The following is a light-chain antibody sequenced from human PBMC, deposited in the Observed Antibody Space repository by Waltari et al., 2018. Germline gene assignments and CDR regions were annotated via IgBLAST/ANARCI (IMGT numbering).Light chain of an antibody. CDR3: TQALQFPFT. CDR2: VGS. Sequence: DILLTQSPLSLTVTPGEPASISCRSSQNLLHTNGNNHLNWYLQKPGQSPQLLIYVGSTRASGVPDRFSGIGSGTDFTLKISRVEAEDVGIYCCTQALQFPFTFGQGTRLEIE. J-gene: IGKJ5*01. CDR1: QNLLHTNGNNH. V-gene: IGKV2-28*01.